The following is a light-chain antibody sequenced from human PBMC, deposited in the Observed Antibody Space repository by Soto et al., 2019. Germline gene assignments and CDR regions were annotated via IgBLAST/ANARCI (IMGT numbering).Light chain of an antibody. CDR2: GAS. CDR3: QQYNNWPPVT. J-gene: IGKJ4*01. Sequence: EIVMTQSPSTLSVSQGERATLSCRASQSVSSDLAWYQQKPGQAPRLLIYGASTRATDIPATFSGSGSGAEFILTISSLQYEDFAADYCQQYNNWPPVTFGGGTKVDIK. V-gene: IGKV3-15*01. CDR1: QSVSSD.